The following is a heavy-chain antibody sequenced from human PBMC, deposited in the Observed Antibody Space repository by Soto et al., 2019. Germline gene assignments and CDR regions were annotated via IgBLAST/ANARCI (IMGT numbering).Heavy chain of an antibody. CDR3: ARDGPPQGN. V-gene: IGHV1-18*01. Sequence: ASVKGSCKAAGYTFTRYGISWVRQAPGQGLEWMGWIRAYNGNTNYAQKLQGRVTMTTDTSTSTAYMELRSLRSDYTAVYYCARDGPPQGNWGQGPLVTVSS. J-gene: IGHJ4*02. CDR1: GYTFTRYG. CDR2: IRAYNGNT.